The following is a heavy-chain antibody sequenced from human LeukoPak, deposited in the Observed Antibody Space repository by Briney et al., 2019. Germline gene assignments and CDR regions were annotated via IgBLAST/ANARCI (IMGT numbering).Heavy chain of an antibody. CDR3: AKPPEWAFDY. CDR1: GFTFSSYS. Sequence: GGSLRLSCAASGFTFSSYSMNWVRQAPGKGLEWVSSISSSSSYIYYADSVKGRFTISRDNSKNTLYLQMNSLRAEDTAVYYCAKPPEWAFDYWGQGTLVTVSS. J-gene: IGHJ4*02. CDR2: ISSSSSYI. D-gene: IGHD1-26*01. V-gene: IGHV3-21*04.